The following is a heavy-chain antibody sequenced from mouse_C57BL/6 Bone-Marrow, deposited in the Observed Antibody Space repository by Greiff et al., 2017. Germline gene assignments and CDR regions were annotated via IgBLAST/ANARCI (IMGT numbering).Heavy chain of an antibody. V-gene: IGHV14-3*01. CDR1: GFYIKNTY. CDR3: GRRLMYY. J-gene: IGHJ4*01. Sequence: VQLQQSVAELVRPGASVKLSCTASGFYIKNTYMHWVKQRPEQGLEWIGSIDPENGNTKYAPKFQGKATITADTTSNTAYLQLSSLTSEDTVIYYCGRRLMYYWGKGNSVTVFS. D-gene: IGHD2-4*01. CDR2: IDPENGNT.